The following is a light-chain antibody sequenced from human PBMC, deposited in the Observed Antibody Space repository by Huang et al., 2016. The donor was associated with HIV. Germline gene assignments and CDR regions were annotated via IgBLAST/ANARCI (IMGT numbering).Light chain of an antibody. CDR3: QQSDDLPLT. V-gene: IGKV1-33*01. CDR2: DAS. J-gene: IGKJ4*01. Sequence: DIQMTQSPSSLSASVGARVTITCQAGQDIMNSLNWYQQKPGKAPDLLIYDASNWEAGVPSRFSGGGSGTDFTFTISSLQPEDIATYYCQQSDDLPLTFGGGTEVEIK. CDR1: QDIMNS.